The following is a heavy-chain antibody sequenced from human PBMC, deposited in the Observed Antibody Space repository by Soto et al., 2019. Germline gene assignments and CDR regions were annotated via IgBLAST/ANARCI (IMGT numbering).Heavy chain of an antibody. J-gene: IGHJ4*02. CDR1: GFTFSGYA. V-gene: IGHV3-23*01. Sequence: PGGSLRLSCAASGFTFSGYAMIWVRQAPGKGLEWVSAISGSAGSTYYADSVKGRFTISRESAKNSLYLQMNSMRAEDTAIYFCAREAVPYSDDWSPFDYWGPGTLVTVSS. CDR3: AREAVPYSDDWSPFDY. CDR2: ISGSAGST. D-gene: IGHD6-19*01.